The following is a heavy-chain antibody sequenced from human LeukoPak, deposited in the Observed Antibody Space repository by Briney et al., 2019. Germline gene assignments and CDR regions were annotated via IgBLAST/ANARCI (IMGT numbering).Heavy chain of an antibody. D-gene: IGHD3-10*01. Sequence: GASVKVSCKASGYSFSNHGISWVRQAPGQGLEWMGWISAYNGNINYAQMLQGRITMTTDTSTSTAYMELRSLRADDSGVYYCARDYGSGSYRFVSWGQGALVTVSS. CDR3: ARDYGSGSYRFVS. CDR1: GYSFSNHG. V-gene: IGHV1-18*04. CDR2: ISAYNGNI. J-gene: IGHJ4*02.